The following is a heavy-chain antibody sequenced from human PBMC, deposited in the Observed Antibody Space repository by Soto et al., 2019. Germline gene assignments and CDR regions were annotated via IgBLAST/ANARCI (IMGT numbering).Heavy chain of an antibody. D-gene: IGHD1-7*01. CDR2: VLPIFGTA. Sequence: QVQLVQSGAEVKKPGSSVKVSCKASGGTFSSYAISWVRQAPGQGLEWMGVVLPIFGTANYAQKFQCRVTITADKSTSTAYMELSSLRSEDTAVYYCARGCLTGPTWADCYYGMDVWGQGTTFNVSS. CDR1: GGTFSSYA. J-gene: IGHJ6*02. V-gene: IGHV1-69*06. CDR3: ARGCLTGPTWADCYYGMDV.